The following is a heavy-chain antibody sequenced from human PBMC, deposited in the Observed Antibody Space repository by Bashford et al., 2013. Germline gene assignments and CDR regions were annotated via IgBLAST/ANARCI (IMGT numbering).Heavy chain of an antibody. CDR1: GGSITSSNYY. Sequence: ETLSLTCTVSGGSITSSNYYWGWIRQPPGKGLEWIGIIDYSGITYYNLSLESRVSLSVDTSKNQFSLEVTSVTAADTAVYYCARPSIWFGNYYFDYWGQGNPGHRLL. D-gene: IGHD3-10*01. CDR2: IDYSGIT. CDR3: ARPSIWFGNYYFDY. J-gene: IGHJ4*02. V-gene: IGHV4-39*01.